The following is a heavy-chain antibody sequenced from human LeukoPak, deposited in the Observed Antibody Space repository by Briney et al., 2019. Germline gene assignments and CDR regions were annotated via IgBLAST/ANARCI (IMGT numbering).Heavy chain of an antibody. V-gene: IGHV3-48*01. CDR1: AFTFSSYS. CDR2: ISGSSGTI. J-gene: IGHJ4*02. D-gene: IGHD6-19*01. CDR3: ARGIIAVAAASDF. Sequence: GGSLRLSCAASAFTFSSYSVNWVRQAPGKGLEWVSYISGSSGTIYYADSVKGRFTISRDNAKNSLYLQMNSLRAEDTAVYYCARGIIAVAAASDFWGQGTLVTVAS.